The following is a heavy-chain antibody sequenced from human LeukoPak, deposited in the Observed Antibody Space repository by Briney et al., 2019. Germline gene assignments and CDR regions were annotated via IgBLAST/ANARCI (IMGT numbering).Heavy chain of an antibody. CDR1: GYSISSGYY. CDR3: ARAHLYGSGSRLDY. CDR2: IYHSGST. Sequence: SETLSLTCVVSGYSISSGYYWGWIRQPPGKGLEWIGSIYHSGSTYYNPSLKSRVTISVDTSKNQFSLKLSSVTAADTAVYYCARAHLYGSGSRLDYWGQGTLVTVSS. V-gene: IGHV4-38-2*01. D-gene: IGHD3-10*01. J-gene: IGHJ4*02.